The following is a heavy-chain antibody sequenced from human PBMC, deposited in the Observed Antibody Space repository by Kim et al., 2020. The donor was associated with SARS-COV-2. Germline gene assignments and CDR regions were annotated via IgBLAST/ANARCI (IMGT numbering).Heavy chain of an antibody. CDR2: IYHSGST. J-gene: IGHJ5*02. Sequence: SETLSLTCTVSGYTISSGYYWGWIRQPQGKGLEWIGSIYHSGSTYYNPSLKSRVTISVDTSKNQFSLKLSSVTAADTAVYYCASAYYYDSSGYYLNGFDPWGQGTLVTVSS. CDR3: ASAYYYDSSGYYLNGFDP. CDR1: GYTISSGYY. D-gene: IGHD3-22*01. V-gene: IGHV4-38-2*02.